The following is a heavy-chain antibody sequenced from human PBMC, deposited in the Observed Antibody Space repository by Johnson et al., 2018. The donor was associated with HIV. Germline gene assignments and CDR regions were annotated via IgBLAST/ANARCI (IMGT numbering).Heavy chain of an antibody. CDR1: GFTFSDYY. J-gene: IGHJ3*02. Sequence: QMLLVESGGGLIQPGGSLRLSCAASGFTFSDYYMSWIRQAPGKGLEWVSYISSSGSTIYYADSVKGRFTISRDNARNSLYLQMNSLRAEDTAVYYCARLPSGYSRDAFNIWGQGTMVTVSS. CDR2: ISSSGSTI. CDR3: ARLPSGYSRDAFNI. D-gene: IGHD5-18*01. V-gene: IGHV3-11*04.